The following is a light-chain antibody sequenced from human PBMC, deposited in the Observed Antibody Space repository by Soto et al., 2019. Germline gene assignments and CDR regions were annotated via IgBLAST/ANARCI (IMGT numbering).Light chain of an antibody. Sequence: DIVMTQSPDSLAVSLGERATINCKSSQSVLYSSNNKNYVAWYQQRPGQPPRQRIYWTSIRESGVPDRFSGSGSGKDLTLTISSLQAEDVAVYLCQQYYSPPLTFGGGTKVEIK. V-gene: IGKV4-1*01. CDR2: WTS. J-gene: IGKJ4*01. CDR3: QQYYSPPLT. CDR1: QSVLYSSNNKNY.